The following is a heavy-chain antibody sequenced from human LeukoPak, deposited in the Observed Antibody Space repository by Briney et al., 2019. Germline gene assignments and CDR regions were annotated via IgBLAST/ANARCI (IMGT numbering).Heavy chain of an antibody. J-gene: IGHJ4*02. CDR3: ARVPMDYYYGSGRGGYFDY. V-gene: IGHV1-46*01. Sequence: GASVKVSCKASGYTFTSYYMHWVRQAPGQGLEWMGIINPSGGSTSYAQKFQGRVTMTRDTSTSTVYMELSSLRSEDTAVYYCARVPMDYYYGSGRGGYFDYWGQGTLVTVSS. CDR1: GYTFTSYY. CDR2: INPSGGST. D-gene: IGHD3-10*01.